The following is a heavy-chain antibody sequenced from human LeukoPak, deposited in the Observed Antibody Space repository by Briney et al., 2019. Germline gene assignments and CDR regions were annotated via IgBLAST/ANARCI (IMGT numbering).Heavy chain of an antibody. CDR3: AKAFSSTWYWYFDL. V-gene: IGHV3-9*01. Sequence: GGSLRLSCAASGFSFDDYAMHWVRQAPGKGLEWVSGITWNSGDIDYADSVKGRFIISRDNAKNSLFLQMNSLRPEDTALYYCAKAFSSTWYWYFDLWGRGTLVTVSS. CDR1: GFSFDDYA. J-gene: IGHJ2*01. CDR2: ITWNSGDI. D-gene: IGHD6-13*01.